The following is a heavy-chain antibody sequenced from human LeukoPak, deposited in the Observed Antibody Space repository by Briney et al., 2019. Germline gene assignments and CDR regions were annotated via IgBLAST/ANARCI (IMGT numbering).Heavy chain of an antibody. V-gene: IGHV3-74*01. D-gene: IGHD2-2*02. CDR1: GFTFSSYW. J-gene: IGHJ4*02. Sequence: QPGGSLRLSCAASGFTFSSYWMHWVRQAPGKGLVWVSRINSDGSSTTYADSVKGRFTISRDSAKNTLYLQMNSLRAEDTAVYYCARDSSYCSSTSCYNYFDYWGQGNLVTVSS. CDR2: INSDGSST. CDR3: ARDSSYCSSTSCYNYFDY.